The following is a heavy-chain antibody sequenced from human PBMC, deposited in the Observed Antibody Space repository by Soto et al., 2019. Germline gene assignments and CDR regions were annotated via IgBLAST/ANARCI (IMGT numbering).Heavy chain of an antibody. CDR1: GLTFDDYA. V-gene: IGHV3-9*01. D-gene: IGHD3-9*01. CDR3: ASGRGYDILTGYYPYFDY. J-gene: IGHJ4*02. Sequence: EVQLVESGEGLVQSGKSLRLSCAASGLTFDDYAMHWVRQAPGKDLEWVSGISWNSGSIGYADSVKGRFTISRDNAKNSLYLQMNSLRAGDTALYYCASGRGYDILTGYYPYFDYWGQGTLVTVSS. CDR2: ISWNSGSI.